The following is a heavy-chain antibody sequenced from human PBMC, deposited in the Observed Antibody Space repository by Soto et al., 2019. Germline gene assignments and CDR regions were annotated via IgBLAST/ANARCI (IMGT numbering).Heavy chain of an antibody. D-gene: IGHD3-3*01. J-gene: IGHJ5*02. CDR3: ARTYYDFWSGYYWFDP. CDR1: GGSISSGDYY. Sequence: LSLTCTVSGGSISSGDYYWSWIRQPPGKGLEWIGYIYYSGSTYYNPSLKSRVTISVDTSKNQFSLKLSSVTAADTAVYYCARTYYDFWSGYYWFDPWGQGTLVTVSS. V-gene: IGHV4-30-4*01. CDR2: IYYSGST.